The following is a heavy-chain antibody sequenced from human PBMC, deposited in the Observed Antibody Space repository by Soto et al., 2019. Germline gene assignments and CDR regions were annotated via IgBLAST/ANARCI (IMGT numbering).Heavy chain of an antibody. CDR1: GHTFSSYT. Sequence: AALVKVSCKASGHTFSSYTISWGRQARGQGLEWIGRIVVISGSTNYAQKFQDRVTITRDKSTSTAYMELSSLRSVDTAVYYCAADQGFFSGYWGQGTLVTVSS. V-gene: IGHV1-58*02. CDR3: AADQGFFSGY. J-gene: IGHJ4*02. CDR2: IVVISGST.